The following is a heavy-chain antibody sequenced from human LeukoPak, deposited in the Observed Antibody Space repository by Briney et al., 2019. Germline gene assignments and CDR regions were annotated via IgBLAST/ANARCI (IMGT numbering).Heavy chain of an antibody. CDR2: IIPIFGTA. CDR3: ARGSIVVVNCDY. J-gene: IGHJ4*02. D-gene: IGHD3-22*01. V-gene: IGHV1-69*05. CDR1: GGTFSSYA. Sequence: SVEVSCKASGGTFSSYAISWVRQAPGQGLEWMGRIIPIFGTANYAQKFQGRVTITTDESTSTAYMELSSLRSEDTAVYYCARGSIVVVNCDYWGQGTLVTVSS.